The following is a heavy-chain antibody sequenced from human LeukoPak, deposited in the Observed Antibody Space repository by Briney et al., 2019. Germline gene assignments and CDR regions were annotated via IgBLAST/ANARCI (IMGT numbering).Heavy chain of an antibody. J-gene: IGHJ3*02. D-gene: IGHD6-19*01. V-gene: IGHV3-21*01. CDR1: GVTFSSYV. Sequence: GGSLRLSCAASGVTFSSYVMRWVREALGKGLYWGSSISSSSSYIYYADSVKGRFTISRDNAKNSLYLQMNRLRAEDTAVYYCTRDRTYAGWSFAFDIWGQGTMVTVSS. CDR2: ISSSSSYI. CDR3: TRDRTYAGWSFAFDI.